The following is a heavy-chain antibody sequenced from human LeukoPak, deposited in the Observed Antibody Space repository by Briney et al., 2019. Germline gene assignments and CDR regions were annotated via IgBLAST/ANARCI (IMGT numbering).Heavy chain of an antibody. CDR3: ASRIAVAGHPDY. J-gene: IGHJ4*02. CDR2: ISSSSSYI. Sequence: GGSLRLSCAASGFTFSSYAMSWVRQAPGKGLEWVSSISSSSSYIYYADSVKGRFTISRDNAKNSLYLQMNSLRAEDTAVYYCASRIAVAGHPDYWGQGTLVTVSS. D-gene: IGHD6-19*01. CDR1: GFTFSSYA. V-gene: IGHV3-21*01.